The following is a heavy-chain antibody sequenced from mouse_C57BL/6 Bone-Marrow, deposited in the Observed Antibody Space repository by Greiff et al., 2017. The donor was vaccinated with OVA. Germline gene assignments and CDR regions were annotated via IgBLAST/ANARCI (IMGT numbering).Heavy chain of an antibody. J-gene: IGHJ1*03. CDR1: GYTFTDYY. Sequence: EVQLQQSGPELVKPGASVKISCKASGYTFTDYYMNWVKQSPGKSLEWIGDINPNNGGTSYNQKFKGKATLTVDKSSSTAYMELRSLTSEDSAVYYCARWLLLYSEVWGTGTTVTVSS. V-gene: IGHV1-26*01. CDR2: INPNNGGT. CDR3: ARWLLLYSEV. D-gene: IGHD2-3*01.